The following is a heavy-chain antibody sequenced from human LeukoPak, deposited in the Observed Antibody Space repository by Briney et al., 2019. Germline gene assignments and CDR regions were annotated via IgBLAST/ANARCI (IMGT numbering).Heavy chain of an antibody. CDR2: IIPIFGTA. CDR1: GGTFSSYA. V-gene: IGHV1-69*05. CDR3: ARARREQWLVLGPDY. Sequence: GASVKVSCKASGGTFSSYAISWVRQAPGQGLEWMGGIIPIFGTANYAQKFQGRVTMTRNTSISTAYMELSSLRSEDTAVYYCARARREQWLVLGPDYWGQGTLVTVSS. D-gene: IGHD6-19*01. J-gene: IGHJ4*02.